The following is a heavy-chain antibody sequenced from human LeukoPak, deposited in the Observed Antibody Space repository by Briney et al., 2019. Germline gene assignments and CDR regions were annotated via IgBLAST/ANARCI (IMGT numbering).Heavy chain of an antibody. V-gene: IGHV3-74*01. CDR3: ARDSLSGNWNDVVLMDV. Sequence: PGGSLRLSCAASGFTFSSYWMHWVRQAPGKGLVRVSRINSDGSSTSYADSVKGRFTISRDNAKNTLYLQMNSLRAEDTAVYYCARDSLSGNWNDVVLMDVWGKGTTVTVSS. CDR2: INSDGSST. D-gene: IGHD1-1*01. CDR1: GFTFSSYW. J-gene: IGHJ6*04.